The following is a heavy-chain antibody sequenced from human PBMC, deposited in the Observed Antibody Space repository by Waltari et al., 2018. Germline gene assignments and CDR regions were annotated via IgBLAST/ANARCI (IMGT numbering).Heavy chain of an antibody. CDR3: ARDLSAFDI. CDR1: GFTFSSYA. CDR2: ISYDGSNK. V-gene: IGHV3-30-3*01. J-gene: IGHJ3*02. Sequence: QVQLVESGGGVVQPGRSLRLSCAASGFTFSSYAMPWVRQAPGKGLEWVAVISYDGSNKYYADSVKGRFTISRDNSKNTLYLQMNSLRAEDTAVYYCARDLSAFDIWGQGTMVTVSS.